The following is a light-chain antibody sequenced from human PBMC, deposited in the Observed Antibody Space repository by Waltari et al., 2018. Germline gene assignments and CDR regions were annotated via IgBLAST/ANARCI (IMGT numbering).Light chain of an antibody. V-gene: IGKV3-11*01. CDR1: QSVSSN. Sequence: EIVMTQSPATLSVSPGERATLSCRASQSVSSNLAWYQQKPGQAPRLLIYDTSNRATGIPARFSGSGSGTDFTLTISSLEPEDFAVYYCQRRGHWPPDATFGPGTRVDIK. J-gene: IGKJ3*01. CDR2: DTS. CDR3: QRRGHWPPDAT.